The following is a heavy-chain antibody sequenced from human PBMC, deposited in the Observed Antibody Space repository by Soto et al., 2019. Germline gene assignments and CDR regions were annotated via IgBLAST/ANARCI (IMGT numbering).Heavy chain of an antibody. CDR3: AKDQRYGDPGTAFDY. D-gene: IGHD4-17*01. CDR2: ISGSGGST. CDR1: GFTFSSYA. Sequence: GGSLRLSCAASGFTFSSYAMSWVRRAPGKGLEWVSAISGSGGSTYYADSAKGRFTISRDNSKNTLYLQMNSLRAEDTAVYYCAKDQRYGDPGTAFDYWGQEPWSPSPQ. J-gene: IGHJ4*01. V-gene: IGHV3-23*01.